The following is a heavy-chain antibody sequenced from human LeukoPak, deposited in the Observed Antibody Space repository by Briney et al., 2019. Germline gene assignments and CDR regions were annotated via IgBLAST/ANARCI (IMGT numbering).Heavy chain of an antibody. D-gene: IGHD1-1*01. J-gene: IGHJ4*02. CDR3: ARDTGTAHFDS. V-gene: IGHV4-4*07. Sequence: SETLSLTCTVSGASISLYYWTWIRQPAEKGLEWIGRIYTSGHTNYNPSLQSRVTIPVDTSKNQFSLRLSSVTAADTAVYYCARDTGTAHFDSWGQGTLVTVSS. CDR2: IYTSGHT. CDR1: GASISLYY.